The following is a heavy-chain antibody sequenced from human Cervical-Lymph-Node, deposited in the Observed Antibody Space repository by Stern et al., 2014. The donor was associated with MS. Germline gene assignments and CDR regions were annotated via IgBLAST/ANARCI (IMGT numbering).Heavy chain of an antibody. CDR2: FDPEDGET. CDR3: ATGLYYYYGMDV. V-gene: IGHV1-24*01. CDR1: GHTLTELS. J-gene: IGHJ6*02. Sequence: QDQLVQSGAEVKKPGASVKLSCKVNGHTLTELSIHWVRQAPGKGLEWMGGFDPEDGETIYAQKVQGRVSMTEDTSTDTAYMELSSLRSDDTAVYYCATGLYYYYGMDVWGQGTTVTVSS.